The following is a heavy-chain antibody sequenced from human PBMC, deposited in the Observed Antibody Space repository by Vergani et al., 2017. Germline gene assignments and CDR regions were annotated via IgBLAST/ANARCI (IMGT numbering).Heavy chain of an antibody. J-gene: IGHJ4*02. Sequence: EVQLVESGGGLVKPGGSLRLSCAASGFTFSSYAMSWVRQAPGKGLEWVSGISNSGGSTYYADSVKGRFTVSRDNSKNTLYLQMNSLRAEDPAIYYCAKATVTFRSYWGQGTLVTVSS. V-gene: IGHV3-23*04. CDR3: AKATVTFRSY. CDR1: GFTFSSYA. D-gene: IGHD4-11*01. CDR2: ISNSGGST.